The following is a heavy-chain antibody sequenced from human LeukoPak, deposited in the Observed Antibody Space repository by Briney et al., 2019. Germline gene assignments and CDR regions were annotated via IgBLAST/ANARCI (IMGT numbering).Heavy chain of an antibody. CDR2: IRYDGSNK. J-gene: IGHJ4*02. Sequence: PGGSLRLSCAASGFTFSSYGMHWVRQAPGKGLEWVAFIRYDGSNKYYADSVKGRFTISRDNSKNTLYLQMNSLRAEDTAVYYCAKDRSLEPLDPHYFDYWGQGTLVTVSS. CDR3: AKDRSLEPLDPHYFDY. D-gene: IGHD6-13*01. V-gene: IGHV3-30*02. CDR1: GFTFSSYG.